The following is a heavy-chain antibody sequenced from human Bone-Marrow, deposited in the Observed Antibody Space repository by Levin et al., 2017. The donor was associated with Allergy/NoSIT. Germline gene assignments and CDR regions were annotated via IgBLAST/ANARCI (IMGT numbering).Heavy chain of an antibody. CDR3: ARRYNWHDY. CDR1: GFTFSDFY. V-gene: IGHV3-11*01. Sequence: GESLKISCAASGFTFSDFYMSWIRQAPGKGLEWISYISSSGSTIYYADSVKGRFTISRDNAKNSVYLQMNSLRAEDTAVYYCARRYNWHDYWGQGALVTVSS. J-gene: IGHJ4*02. D-gene: IGHD1-20*01. CDR2: ISSSGSTI.